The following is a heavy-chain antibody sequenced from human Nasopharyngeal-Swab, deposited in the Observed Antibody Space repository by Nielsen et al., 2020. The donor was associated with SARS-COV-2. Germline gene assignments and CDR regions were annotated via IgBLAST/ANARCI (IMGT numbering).Heavy chain of an antibody. V-gene: IGHV3-23*01. Sequence: GESLKISCAASGFSCSIYAMSWVRQPPGKGLEWVSTISGSATNTYYADSVKGRFTISRDNSKNTLYLQMSSLRAEDTAVYYCVKADRYYDILTGYPLTDYYYYGMDVWGQGTTVTVSS. CDR2: ISGSATNT. CDR1: GFSCSIYA. J-gene: IGHJ6*02. D-gene: IGHD3-9*01. CDR3: VKADRYYDILTGYPLTDYYYYGMDV.